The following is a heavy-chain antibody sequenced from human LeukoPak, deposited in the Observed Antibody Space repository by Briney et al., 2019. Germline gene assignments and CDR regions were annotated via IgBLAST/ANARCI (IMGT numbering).Heavy chain of an antibody. D-gene: IGHD5-12*01. Sequence: PSETLSLTCSVSGGSFSTFYWSWIRQTPGKGLEWIGYIYYNGDTKYNPSLESRVTISLDTSKNRFSLRLTSVTATDAAVYYCAKDLGLGGYDSVYYYYYYMEVWGKGTTVTVSS. V-gene: IGHV4-59*12. J-gene: IGHJ6*03. CDR1: GGSFSTFY. CDR3: AKDLGLGGYDSVYYYYYYMEV. CDR2: IYYNGDT.